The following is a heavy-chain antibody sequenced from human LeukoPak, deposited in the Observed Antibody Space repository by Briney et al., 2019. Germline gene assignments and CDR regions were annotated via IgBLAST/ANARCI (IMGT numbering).Heavy chain of an antibody. CDR3: ARARLERLSWRDAFDI. V-gene: IGHV4-4*07. D-gene: IGHD3-16*02. CDR1: GGSISSYY. Sequence: SETLSLTCTVSGGSISSYYWSWIRQPAGKGLEWIGRIYTSGSTNYNPSLKSRVTMSVDTSKNQFSLKLSSVTAADTAVYYCARARLERLSWRDAFDIWGQGTMVTVSS. CDR2: IYTSGST. J-gene: IGHJ3*02.